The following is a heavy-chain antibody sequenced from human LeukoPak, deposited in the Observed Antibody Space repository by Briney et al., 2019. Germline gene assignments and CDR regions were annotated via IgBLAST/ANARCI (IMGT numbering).Heavy chain of an antibody. J-gene: IGHJ6*02. Sequence: ASVKVSCKTSGYSFTAFYIHWVRQAPGQGLEWMGWIHPRRGDTNYAQKLQGRVTMTTDTSTSTAYMELRSLRSDDTAVYYCARVFERLESGSYYYYGMDVWGQGTTVTVSS. CDR3: ARVFERLESGSYYYYGMDV. V-gene: IGHV1-2*02. CDR2: IHPRRGDT. CDR1: GYSFTAFY. D-gene: IGHD1-26*01.